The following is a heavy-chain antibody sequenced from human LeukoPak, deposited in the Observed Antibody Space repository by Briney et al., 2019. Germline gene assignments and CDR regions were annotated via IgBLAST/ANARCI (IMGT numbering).Heavy chain of an antibody. D-gene: IGHD3-10*01. CDR1: GGSFSGYY. CDR3: AREGITMGFFDY. V-gene: IGHV4-59*01. J-gene: IGHJ4*02. Sequence: PSETLSLTCAVYGGSFSGYYWSWIRQPPGKGLEWIGYIYYSGTTKYNPSLKSRVTISVDTSKNQFSLKLSSVTAADTAVYYCAREGITMGFFDYWGQGTLVTVSS. CDR2: IYYSGTT.